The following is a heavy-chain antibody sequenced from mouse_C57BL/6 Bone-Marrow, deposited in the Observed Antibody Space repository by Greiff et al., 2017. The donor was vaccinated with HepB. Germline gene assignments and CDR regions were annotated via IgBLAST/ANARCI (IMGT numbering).Heavy chain of an antibody. V-gene: IGHV3-3*01. J-gene: IGHJ2*01. CDR1: GFSINSDCY. D-gene: IGHD2-1*01. CDR3: ARAGGSDLLWYFDY. CDR2: TFYSGIT. Sequence: EVQVVESGPSLVRPSQTLSLTCTVTGFSINSDCYWIWIRQFPGNKLEYIGYTFYSGITYYNPSLESRTYITRDTSKKQFSLKLSSVTTEDTATYYCARAGGSDLLWYFDYWGQGPTLTVSS.